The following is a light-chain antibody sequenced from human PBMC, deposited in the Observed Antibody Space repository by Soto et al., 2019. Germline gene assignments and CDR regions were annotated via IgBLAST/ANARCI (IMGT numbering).Light chain of an antibody. CDR2: GAS. CDR1: QSVSSN. J-gene: IGKJ5*01. CDR3: QQYNTWPTLT. Sequence: EIVMTQSPATLSVSPGERATLSCRASQSVSSNLAWYQQKPGQAPRLLIYGASTRATGIPARFSGSGSGTEFTLTISSLQSEDFAVYYCQQYNTWPTLTFGQGTRLEIK. V-gene: IGKV3-15*01.